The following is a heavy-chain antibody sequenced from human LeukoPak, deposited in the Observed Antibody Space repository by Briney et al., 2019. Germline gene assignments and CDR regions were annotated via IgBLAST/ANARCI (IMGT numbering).Heavy chain of an antibody. D-gene: IGHD2-2*01. Sequence: ASVRVSCKASGYTCTNYGINWVRQAPGQGLEWMGWISAYNGNTNYAQKLQDRVTMTTDTSTSTAYMELRSLRSDDTAVYYCARGCGTTSCSYYYGMDVWGQGTTVTVSS. CDR3: ARGCGTTSCSYYYGMDV. V-gene: IGHV1-18*01. CDR1: GYTCTNYG. CDR2: ISAYNGNT. J-gene: IGHJ6*02.